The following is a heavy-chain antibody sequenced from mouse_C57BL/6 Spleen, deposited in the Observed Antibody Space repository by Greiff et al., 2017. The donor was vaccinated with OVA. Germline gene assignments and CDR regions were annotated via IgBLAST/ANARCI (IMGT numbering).Heavy chain of an antibody. CDR2: IHPNSGST. J-gene: IGHJ2*01. Sequence: QVQLQQPGAELVKPGASVKLPCKASGYTFTSYWMHWVKQRPGQGLEWIGMIHPNSGSTNYNEKFKSKATLTVDKSSSTAYMQLSSLTSEDSAVYYCARFDGFPFDYWGQGTTLTVSS. V-gene: IGHV1-64*01. D-gene: IGHD2-3*01. CDR1: GYTFTSYW. CDR3: ARFDGFPFDY.